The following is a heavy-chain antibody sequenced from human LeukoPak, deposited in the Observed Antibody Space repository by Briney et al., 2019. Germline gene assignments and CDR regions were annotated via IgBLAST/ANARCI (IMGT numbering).Heavy chain of an antibody. CDR3: AKEDGYSYGIDY. J-gene: IGHJ4*02. V-gene: IGHV3-23*01. CDR1: GFTFSRYA. CDR2: ITRSGGST. D-gene: IGHD5-18*01. Sequence: GRSLRLSCGAAGFTFSRYAMSWVREAPGKGLEWVSTITRSGGSTYYADSVKGRFTVSRDNSKNTLYLQMNSLRAEDTAVDYCAKEDGYSYGIDYWGQGTLVSVSS.